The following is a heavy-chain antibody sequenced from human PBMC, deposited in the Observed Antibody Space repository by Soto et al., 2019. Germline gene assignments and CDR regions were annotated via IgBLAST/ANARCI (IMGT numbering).Heavy chain of an antibody. CDR3: ARMAGPWYFDL. CDR1: GGSFSCFY. V-gene: IGHV4-34*01. CDR2: INHSGSS. J-gene: IGHJ2*01. Sequence: PSETLSLTCAVHGGSFSCFYWTWIRQPPGKGLEWIGEINHSGSSNYNPPLKSRVTMSLDTSGNQFSLSLNSVTAADTAVYYCARMAGPWYFDLWGRGTLVTVSS.